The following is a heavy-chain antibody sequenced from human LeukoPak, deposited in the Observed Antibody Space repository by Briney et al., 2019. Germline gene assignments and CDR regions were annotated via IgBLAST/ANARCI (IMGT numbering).Heavy chain of an antibody. D-gene: IGHD3-22*01. Sequence: SETLSLTCAVYGGSFSGYYWSWIRQPPGKGLEWIGEINHSGSTNYNPSLKSRVTISVDTSKNQFSLKLSPVTAADTAVYYCARARLYYYDSSGPGEYYFDYWGQGTLVTVSS. CDR1: GGSFSGYY. V-gene: IGHV4-34*01. CDR3: ARARLYYYDSSGPGEYYFDY. J-gene: IGHJ4*02. CDR2: INHSGST.